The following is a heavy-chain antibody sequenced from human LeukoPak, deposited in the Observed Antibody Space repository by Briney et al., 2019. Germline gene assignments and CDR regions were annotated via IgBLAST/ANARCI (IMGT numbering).Heavy chain of an antibody. CDR1: GGSMSSYY. CDR2: IYSSEST. J-gene: IGHJ4*02. D-gene: IGHD6-13*01. V-gene: IGHV4-59*01. Sequence: KPSETLSLTCTVSGGSMSSYYWSWVRQPPAKGLEWIGHIYSSESTNYNPSLKSRVTMSVDTSNNQFSLRLSSVTAADTAVYYCARHTHSIARYYFDYWGQGTLVTVSS. CDR3: ARHTHSIARYYFDY.